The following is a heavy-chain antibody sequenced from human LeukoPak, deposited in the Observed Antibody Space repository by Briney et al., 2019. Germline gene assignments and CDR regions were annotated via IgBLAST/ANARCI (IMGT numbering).Heavy chain of an antibody. Sequence: ASVKVSCKTSGYTFTSYYMHWVRQAPGQGLEWMGIINPSGGSTSYAQKFQGRVTMTRDTSTSTVYMELSSLRSEDTAVYYCAREFVSGVRGVRSTDYYYYGMDVWGQGTTVTVSS. CDR1: GYTFTSYY. V-gene: IGHV1-46*01. CDR3: AREFVSGVRGVRSTDYYYYGMDV. CDR2: INPSGGST. D-gene: IGHD3-10*01. J-gene: IGHJ6*02.